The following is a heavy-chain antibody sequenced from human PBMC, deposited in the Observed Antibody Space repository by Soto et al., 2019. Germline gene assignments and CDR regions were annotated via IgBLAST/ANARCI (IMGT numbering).Heavy chain of an antibody. V-gene: IGHV3-30*18. D-gene: IGHD3-16*01. CDR2: ISYDGSNK. Sequence: PVVSLRLSCAASGFTFSSYGMHWVRQAPGKGLEWVAVISYDGSNKYYADSVKGRFTISRDNSKNTLYLQMNSLRAEDTAVYYCAKGDGGYFDRWGQGSLVTVSS. J-gene: IGHJ4*02. CDR3: AKGDGGYFDR. CDR1: GFTFSSYG.